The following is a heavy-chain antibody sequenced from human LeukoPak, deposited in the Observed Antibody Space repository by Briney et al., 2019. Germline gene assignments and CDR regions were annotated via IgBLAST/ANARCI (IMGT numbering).Heavy chain of an antibody. V-gene: IGHV3-21*01. J-gene: IGHJ4*02. Sequence: GGSLRLSCAASGFTFGSYSMNWVRQAPGKGLEWVSSISTTSDYIYYADSLKGRLTISRDNAKNSLYLQMNSLRAEDTAVYYCARGGIYSQGFDYWGQGTLVTVSS. CDR1: GFTFGSYS. CDR3: ARGGIYSQGFDY. D-gene: IGHD6-13*01. CDR2: ISTTSDYI.